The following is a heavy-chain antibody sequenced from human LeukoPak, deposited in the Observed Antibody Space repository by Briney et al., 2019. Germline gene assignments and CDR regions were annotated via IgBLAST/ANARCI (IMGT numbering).Heavy chain of an antibody. Sequence: QTGGSLRLSCAASGFTFSSYDMHWVRQAPGKGLEWVAVISYDGSNKYYADSVKGRFTISRDNSKNTLYLQMNSLRAEDTAVYYCAKLPGIAVAAHNLDYWGQGTLVTVSS. J-gene: IGHJ4*02. D-gene: IGHD6-19*01. V-gene: IGHV3-30*18. CDR1: GFTFSSYD. CDR2: ISYDGSNK. CDR3: AKLPGIAVAAHNLDY.